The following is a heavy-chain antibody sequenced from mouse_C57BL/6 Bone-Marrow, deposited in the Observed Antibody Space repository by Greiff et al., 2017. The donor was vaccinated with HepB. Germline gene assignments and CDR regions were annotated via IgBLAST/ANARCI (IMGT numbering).Heavy chain of an antibody. CDR3: VCPTHSNFAWFAY. CDR1: GYAFSSSW. D-gene: IGHD2-5*01. V-gene: IGHV1-82*01. CDR2: IYPGDGDT. J-gene: IGHJ3*01. Sequence: QVQLKQSGPELVKPGASVKISCKASGYAFSSSWMNWVKQRPGKGLEWIGRIYPGDGDTNYNGKFKGKATLTADKSSSTAYMQLSSLTSEDSAVYFCVCPTHSNFAWFAYWGQGTLVTVSA.